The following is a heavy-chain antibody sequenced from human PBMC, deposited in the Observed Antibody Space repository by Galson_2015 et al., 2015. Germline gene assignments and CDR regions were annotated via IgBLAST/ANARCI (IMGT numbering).Heavy chain of an antibody. CDR1: GYSFTKFW. V-gene: IGHV5-51*01. CDR3: AKTGAAGVQNWFAP. Sequence: QSGAEVKKPGESLKISCTAFGYSFTKFWIGWVRQLPGKGLEWMGIIYPDDADTRYSPSFQGQVTMSVDKSINTAYLHWNTLRASDTAIYYCAKTGAAGVQNWFAPWGQGTLVTVFS. J-gene: IGHJ5*02. CDR2: IYPDDADT. D-gene: IGHD6-13*01.